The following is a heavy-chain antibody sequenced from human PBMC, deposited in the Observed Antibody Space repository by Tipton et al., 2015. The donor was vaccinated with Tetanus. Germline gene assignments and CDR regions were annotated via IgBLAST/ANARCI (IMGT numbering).Heavy chain of an antibody. Sequence: QVQLVQSGPEVKEPGASVKVSCKASGYNFVNFGISWVRQAPGQGLEWMGWISAYNGKTKYAQRLQGRVTMTTDRSASTAYMDLRRLRSDDTAVYYCAVRNKYGYGSTDHWGQGTLVTVSS. CDR2: ISAYNGKT. J-gene: IGHJ4*02. CDR1: GYNFVNFG. CDR3: AVRNKYGYGSTDH. V-gene: IGHV1-18*01. D-gene: IGHD3-16*01.